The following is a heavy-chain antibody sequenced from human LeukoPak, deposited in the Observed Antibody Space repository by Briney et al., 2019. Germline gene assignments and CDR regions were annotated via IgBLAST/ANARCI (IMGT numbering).Heavy chain of an antibody. D-gene: IGHD1-26*01. CDR1: GGSINSYY. CDR2: IYYSGAT. J-gene: IGHJ4*02. Sequence: PSESLSLTCTVSGGSINSYYWSWIRQSPGKGLEWIGYIYYSGATNYNPSLKSRVSLSVDTSKNHFSLRLSSVTAADTAVYYCARDRGSYSDYWGQGTLVTVSS. V-gene: IGHV4-59*01. CDR3: ARDRGSYSDY.